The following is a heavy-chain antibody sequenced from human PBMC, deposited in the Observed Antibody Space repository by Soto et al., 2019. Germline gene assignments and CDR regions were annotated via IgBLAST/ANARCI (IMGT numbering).Heavy chain of an antibody. Sequence: SETLSLTCSVSGGSISSGGHYWSGIRQYPGKVLEWIGYIYYSGTTYYSPSLQSRIIISVDTSNSQFSLKLSSVTAADTAVYYCARDFSGYGTIDCWGLGTLVTVSS. CDR1: GGSISSGGHY. J-gene: IGHJ4*02. CDR3: ARDFSGYGTIDC. D-gene: IGHD5-18*01. CDR2: IYYSGTT. V-gene: IGHV4-31*03.